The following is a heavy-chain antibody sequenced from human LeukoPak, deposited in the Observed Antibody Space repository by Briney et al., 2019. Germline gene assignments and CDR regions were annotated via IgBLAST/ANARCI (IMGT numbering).Heavy chain of an antibody. CDR3: ARVGYCSSTSCYRIVY. J-gene: IGHJ4*02. V-gene: IGHV1-18*01. CDR2: ISAYNGNT. CDR1: GYTFTSYG. D-gene: IGHD2-2*01. Sequence: GASVKVSCKASGYTFTSYGISWVRQAPGQGLEWMGWISAYNGNTNYAQKLQGRVIMTTDTSTSTAYMELRSLRSDDTAVYYCARVGYCSSTSCYRIVYWGQGTLVTVSS.